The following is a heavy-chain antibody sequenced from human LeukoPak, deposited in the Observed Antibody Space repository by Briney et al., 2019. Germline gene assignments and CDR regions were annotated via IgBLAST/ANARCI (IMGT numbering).Heavy chain of an antibody. J-gene: IGHJ5*02. CDR3: AKPPSGWYRVNWFDP. Sequence: PGGSLRLSCAASGFTFSSHAMSWVRQAPGKGLEWVSAIGGSDGGTYYADSVKGRFTISRDNSKNTVYLQMNSLRAEDTAVYYCAKPPSGWYRVNWFDPWGQGTLVTVSS. V-gene: IGHV3-23*01. D-gene: IGHD6-19*01. CDR1: GFTFSSHA. CDR2: IGGSDGGT.